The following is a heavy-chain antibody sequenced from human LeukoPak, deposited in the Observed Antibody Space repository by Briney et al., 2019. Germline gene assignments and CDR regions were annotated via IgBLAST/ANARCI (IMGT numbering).Heavy chain of an antibody. D-gene: IGHD3-22*01. J-gene: IGHJ4*02. CDR1: GGSFSGYY. CDR3: ARPDYYGSSGLDY. V-gene: IGHV4-34*01. Sequence: SETLSLTCAVYGGSFSGYYWSWIRQPPGKGLEWIGEINHSGSTNYNPSLKSRVTTSVDTSKNQFSLKLTSVTAADTAVYYCARPDYYGSSGLDYWGQGTLVTVSP. CDR2: INHSGST.